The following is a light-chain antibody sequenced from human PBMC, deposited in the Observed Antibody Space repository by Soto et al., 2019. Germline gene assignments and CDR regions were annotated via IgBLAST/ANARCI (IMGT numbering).Light chain of an antibody. V-gene: IGLV1-40*01. Sequence: QPVLTQPPSVSGAPGQRVTISCTGSSSNIGAGYDVYWYQQLPGTAPKLLIYGNSNRPSGVPDRFSGSKSGTSASLAITGLQAEDEADYYCQSYGSSFYVFGTGTKLTVL. CDR1: SSNIGAGYD. CDR2: GNS. CDR3: QSYGSSFYV. J-gene: IGLJ1*01.